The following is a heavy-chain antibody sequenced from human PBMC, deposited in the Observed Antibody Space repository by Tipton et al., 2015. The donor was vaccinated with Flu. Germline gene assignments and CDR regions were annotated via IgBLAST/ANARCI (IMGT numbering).Heavy chain of an antibody. CDR3: ARGRCVTCWGSGISAFDY. Sequence: QLVQSGAEVKKPGASVKVSCKASGYTFTNYDINWVRQGTGQGLEWMGWMNPKSENTGYAQKFQGRITMTMNTSTSTAYMELSSLRSEDTAVYYCARGRCVTCWGSGISAFDYWGQGALVTFSS. J-gene: IGHJ4*02. CDR1: GYTFTNYD. CDR2: MNPKSENT. D-gene: IGHD3-10*01. V-gene: IGHV1-8*01.